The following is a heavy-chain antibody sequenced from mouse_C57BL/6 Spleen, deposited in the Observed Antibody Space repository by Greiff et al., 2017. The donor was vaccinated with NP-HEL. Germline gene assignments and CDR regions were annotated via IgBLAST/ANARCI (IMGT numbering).Heavy chain of an antibody. D-gene: IGHD4-1*02. V-gene: IGHV1-59*01. J-gene: IGHJ3*01. CDR1: GYTFTSYW. CDR3: ASRQLGQGVWFAY. Sequence: QVQLKQPGAELVRPGTSVKLSCKASGYTFTSYWMHWVKQRPGQGLEWIGVIDPSDSYTNYNQKFKGKATLTVDTSSSTAYMQLSSLTSEDSAVYYCASRQLGQGVWFAYWGQGTLVTVSA. CDR2: IDPSDSYT.